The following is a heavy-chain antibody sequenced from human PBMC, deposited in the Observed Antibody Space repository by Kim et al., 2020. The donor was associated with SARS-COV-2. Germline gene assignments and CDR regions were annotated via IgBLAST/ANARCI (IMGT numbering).Heavy chain of an antibody. Sequence: SETLSLTCSVSGGSVSGYYWSWVRQPPGKGLEWIGFIRYTGDTKYGPSLKSRITFSLDTSKNQFSVKLSSVTAADTAVYYCARLSHLVPINTYYYHAMDVWGRGTAVTVSS. CDR3: ARLSHLVPINTYYYHAMDV. CDR2: IRYTGDT. D-gene: IGHD1-26*01. J-gene: IGHJ6*02. CDR1: GGSVSGYY. V-gene: IGHV4-59*02.